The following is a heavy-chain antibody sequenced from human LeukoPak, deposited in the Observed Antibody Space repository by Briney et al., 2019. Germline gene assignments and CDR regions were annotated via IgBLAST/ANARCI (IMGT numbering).Heavy chain of an antibody. CDR2: SSAYNENT. CDR3: ARDLCSVEPAAPCYYFDY. J-gene: IGHJ4*02. CDR1: GYTLSRYG. Sequence: GASVKVPCKASGYTLSRYGISWVRQAPGQGLEWMGWSSAYNENTNSALKVQGRVTMTTDTSTSTAYMELRSLRSDDTAVYYCARDLCSVEPAAPCYYFDYWGQGTLVTVSS. D-gene: IGHD2-2*01. V-gene: IGHV1-18*01.